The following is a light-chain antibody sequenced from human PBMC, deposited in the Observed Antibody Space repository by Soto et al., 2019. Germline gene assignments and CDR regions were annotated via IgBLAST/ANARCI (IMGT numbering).Light chain of an antibody. V-gene: IGLV2-14*03. CDR3: NSYTSSSTYV. CDR2: DVT. J-gene: IGLJ1*01. CDR1: SSDVGGFNY. Sequence: QSALTQPASVSGSPGQSITISCTGTSSDVGGFNYVSWYQQHPGKAPKLMIYDVTNRPSGVSYRFSGSKSGNTASLTLSGLQAEDEADYYCNSYTSSSTYVFGTGTKLTVL.